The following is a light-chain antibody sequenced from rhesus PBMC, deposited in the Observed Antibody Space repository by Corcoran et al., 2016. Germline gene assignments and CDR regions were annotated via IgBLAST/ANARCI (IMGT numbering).Light chain of an antibody. V-gene: IGKV1-25*01. CDR1: QGISRY. CDR3: HQHNNYPFT. Sequence: MTQSPSSLSASVGDTVTITCRASQGISRYLAWYQQKPGKAPKLLIYQASTLQSGVPSRFSGSGSGTDFTLTISSLQSEDFSTYYCHQHNNYPFTFGPGTKLDIK. J-gene: IGKJ3*01. CDR2: QAS.